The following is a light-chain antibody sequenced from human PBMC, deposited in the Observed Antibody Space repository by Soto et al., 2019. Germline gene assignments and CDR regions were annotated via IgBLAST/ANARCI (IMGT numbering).Light chain of an antibody. Sequence: EIVLTQSPVTLSLSPGERATLSCRASQSVGSYLAWYQQKPGQAPRLLIYDASNRATGIPTRFSGSGSGTDFTLTISSLEPEDFGVYYCQQRSKWPITFGQGTRLEIK. J-gene: IGKJ5*01. CDR2: DAS. CDR3: QQRSKWPIT. V-gene: IGKV3-11*01. CDR1: QSVGSY.